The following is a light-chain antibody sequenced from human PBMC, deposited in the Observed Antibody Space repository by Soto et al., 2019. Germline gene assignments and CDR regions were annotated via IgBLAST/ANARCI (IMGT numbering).Light chain of an antibody. CDR3: QQYDNYPLT. CDR1: QSVRSW. Sequence: GDRVTITCRASQSVRSWLXXYXXKXGXXXKXXXYDASSLESGVPSRFSGSGYGTEFTLTISNLQPDDFATYYCQQYDNYPLTFGGGTKVDI. V-gene: IGKV1-5*01. CDR2: DAS. J-gene: IGKJ4*01.